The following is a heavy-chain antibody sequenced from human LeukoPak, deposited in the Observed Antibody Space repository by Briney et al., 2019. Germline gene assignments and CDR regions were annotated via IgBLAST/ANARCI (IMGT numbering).Heavy chain of an antibody. CDR1: GFTFSTYW. V-gene: IGHV3-7*04. Sequence: GSLRLSCAASGFTFSTYWMSWVRQAPGKGLEWVANIKKDGSEKYYVDSVKGRFTISRDNVKNSLYLQTNSLRAEDTAVYYCARPSYYYGSSGSVSGAFDIWGQGTMVTVSS. CDR3: ARPSYYYGSSGSVSGAFDI. CDR2: IKKDGSEK. J-gene: IGHJ3*02. D-gene: IGHD3-22*01.